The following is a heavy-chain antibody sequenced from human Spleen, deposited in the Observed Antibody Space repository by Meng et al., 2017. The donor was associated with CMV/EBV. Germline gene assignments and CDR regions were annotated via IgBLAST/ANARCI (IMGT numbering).Heavy chain of an antibody. CDR3: ARVGWYNWFDP. CDR1: VDSISTSTYY. CDR2: IYYSGTS. Sequence: SETLSLTCTVSVDSISTSTYYWGWIRQPPGKGLEWIGSIYYSGTSSYNPSLKSRVTISVDTSKNQFSLKLSSVTAADTAVYYCARVGWYNWFDPWGQGTLVTVSS. V-gene: IGHV4-39*07. D-gene: IGHD2-8*01. J-gene: IGHJ5*02.